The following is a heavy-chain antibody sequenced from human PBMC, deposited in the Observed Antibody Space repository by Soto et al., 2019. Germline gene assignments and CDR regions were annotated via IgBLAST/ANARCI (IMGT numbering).Heavy chain of an antibody. J-gene: IGHJ4*02. D-gene: IGHD6-19*01. Sequence: GGSLRLSCAASGFTFTSYTMSWVRQAPGKGLEWVSSISPTSSSIYYADSVKGRFTISGDNAKNSLYLQMSSLRAEDTAVYYCARDRAVAGYFDYWGPGALVTVSS. CDR1: GFTFTSYT. CDR3: ARDRAVAGYFDY. CDR2: ISPTSSSI. V-gene: IGHV3-21*01.